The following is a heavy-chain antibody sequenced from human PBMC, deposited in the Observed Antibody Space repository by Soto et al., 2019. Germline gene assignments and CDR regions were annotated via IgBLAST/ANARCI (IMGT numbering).Heavy chain of an antibody. CDR2: ISGSGGST. CDR1: GFTFSSYA. CDR3: ARRQRTDKEVPSGVDI. D-gene: IGHD6-25*01. Sequence: GGSLRLSCAASGFTFSSYAMSWVRQAPGKGLEWVSAISGSGGSTYYADSVKGRFTISRDNSKNTLYLQMNSLRAEDTAVYYCARRQRTDKEVPSGVDIWGQGTMVTVS. V-gene: IGHV3-23*01. J-gene: IGHJ3*02.